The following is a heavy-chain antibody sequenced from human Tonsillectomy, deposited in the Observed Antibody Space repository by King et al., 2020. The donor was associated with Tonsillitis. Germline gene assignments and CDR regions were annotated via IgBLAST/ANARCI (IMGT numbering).Heavy chain of an antibody. CDR1: GFTFSKYG. Sequence: VQLVESGGGVVQPGGSLRLSCAAAGFTFSKYGIYWVRQAPGKGPEGVTSIGNDGERKYYEDSVKGRFTISRDNSKNTIYVQMNGLTVDDTAVYYCAKGVRDDYSDTYDALVMWGQGTMFTVSS. V-gene: IGHV3-30*02. D-gene: IGHD4-17*01. CDR3: AKGVRDDYSDTYDALVM. J-gene: IGHJ3*02. CDR2: IGNDGERK.